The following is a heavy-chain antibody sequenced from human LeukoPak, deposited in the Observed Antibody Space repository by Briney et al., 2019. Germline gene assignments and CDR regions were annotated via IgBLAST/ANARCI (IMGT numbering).Heavy chain of an antibody. V-gene: IGHV1-18*01. CDR1: GGTFSSYA. Sequence: ASVKVSCKASGGTFSSYAINWVRQAPGQGLEWMEWISPYNGNTNYAQKFQGRVTMTSDTPTSTAYMELRSLRFDDTAVYYCARRFGSDGDYWGQGTPVTVSS. J-gene: IGHJ4*02. D-gene: IGHD3-10*01. CDR3: ARRFGSDGDY. CDR2: ISPYNGNT.